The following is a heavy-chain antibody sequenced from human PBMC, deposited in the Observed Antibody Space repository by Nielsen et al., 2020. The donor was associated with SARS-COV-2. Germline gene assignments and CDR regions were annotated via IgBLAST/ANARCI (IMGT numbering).Heavy chain of an antibody. CDR1: GFTFSNYG. V-gene: IGHV3-30*03. D-gene: IGHD3-9*01. CDR3: ARDDYYDILTGYYTSFDY. J-gene: IGHJ4*02. CDR2: VSYEGSKE. Sequence: GGSLRLSCAASGFTFSNYGMHWVRQAPGKGLEWVAYVSYEGSKEFYADSVKGRFTISRDNSKNTLYLQMNSLRAEDTAVYYCARDDYYDILTGYYTSFDYWGQGTLVTVSS.